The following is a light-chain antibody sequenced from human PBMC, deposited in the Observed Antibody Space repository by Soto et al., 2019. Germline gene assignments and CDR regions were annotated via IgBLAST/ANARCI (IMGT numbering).Light chain of an antibody. CDR1: QSLLHSNGYNY. Sequence: DIVITQSPLSLPFTPLDPSSISCRSSQSLLHSNGYNYLDWYLQKPGQSPQLLISLATNRASGVPDRFSGSGSGTDFTLQISRVEAEDVGVYYCMQALQTPFTFGGGTKVDIK. J-gene: IGKJ4*01. V-gene: IGKV2-28*01. CDR3: MQALQTPFT. CDR2: LAT.